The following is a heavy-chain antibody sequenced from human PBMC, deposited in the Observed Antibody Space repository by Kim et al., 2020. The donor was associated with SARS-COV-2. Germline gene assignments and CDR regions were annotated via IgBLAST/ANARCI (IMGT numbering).Heavy chain of an antibody. D-gene: IGHD3-22*01. V-gene: IGHV3-30*02. J-gene: IGHJ4*02. Sequence: SADSVKGRFTISRDNSKNTLYLQMNSLRAEDTAVYYCAKDSGPYDSGVGYWGQGTLVTVSS. CDR3: AKDSGPYDSGVGY.